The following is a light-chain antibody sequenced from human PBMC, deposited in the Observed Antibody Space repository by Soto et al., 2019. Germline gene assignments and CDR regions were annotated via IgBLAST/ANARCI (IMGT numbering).Light chain of an antibody. CDR3: QSYDSSNYV. V-gene: IGLV6-57*04. CDR1: SGSIASNY. J-gene: IGLJ1*01. CDR2: EDN. Sequence: NFMLTQPHSVSESPGKTVTISCTRSSGSIASNYVQWYQQRPGSAPTTVIYEDNQRPSGVPDRFSGSIDSSSNSASLTISGLKPEDEADYYCQSYDSSNYVFGTGTKV.